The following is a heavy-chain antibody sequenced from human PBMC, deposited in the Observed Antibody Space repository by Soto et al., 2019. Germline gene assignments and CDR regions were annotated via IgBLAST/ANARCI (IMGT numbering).Heavy chain of an antibody. J-gene: IGHJ6*02. CDR2: INPSGVRT. CDR3: AREGLAAAGQGGMDV. V-gene: IGHV1-46*01. Sequence: ASVKVSCKASGYTFSSYYMHWVRQAPGQGLEWMGMINPSGVRTSYAQKFQGRVTMSRDTSTTTLYMEVNSLKSEDTAVYYCAREGLAAAGQGGMDVWGQGXTVT. D-gene: IGHD6-13*01. CDR1: GYTFSSYY.